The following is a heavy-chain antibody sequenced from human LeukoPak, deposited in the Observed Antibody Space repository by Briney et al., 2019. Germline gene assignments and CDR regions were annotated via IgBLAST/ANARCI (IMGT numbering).Heavy chain of an antibody. CDR3: ARHKHGIQLWSTGWYFDL. CDR2: IYYSGGT. Sequence: SETLSLTCTVSGGSISSYYWSWIRQPPGKGLEWTGYIYYSGGTNYNPSLKSRVTISVDTSKNQFSLKLSSVPAADTAVYYCARHKHGIQLWSTGWYFDLWGRGTLVTVSS. J-gene: IGHJ2*01. V-gene: IGHV4-59*08. D-gene: IGHD5-18*01. CDR1: GGSISSYY.